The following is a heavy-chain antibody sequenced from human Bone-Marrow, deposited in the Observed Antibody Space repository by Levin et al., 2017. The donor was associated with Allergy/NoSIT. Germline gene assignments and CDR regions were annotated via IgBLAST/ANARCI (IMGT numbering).Heavy chain of an antibody. J-gene: IGHJ4*02. CDR2: ISDDGTKK. V-gene: IGHV3-30*04. Sequence: TGGSLRLSCAASGFTFSIYTMSWVRQAPGKGLESVAVISDDGTKKNYADSVKGRFTISRDNSKNTLYLQMNSLRAEDTAVYYCANPQSGYSTSPPDWGQGTLVNVFS. D-gene: IGHD2-2*01. CDR3: ANPQSGYSTSPPD. CDR1: GFTFSIYT.